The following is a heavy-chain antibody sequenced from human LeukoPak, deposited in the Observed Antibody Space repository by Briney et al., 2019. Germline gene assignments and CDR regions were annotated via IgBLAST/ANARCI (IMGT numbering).Heavy chain of an antibody. CDR3: AKDLQQWLVGDWFDP. Sequence: GGSLRLSCAASGFTFSSYGMHWVRQAPGKGLEWVAVISYDGSNKYYADSVKGRFTISRDNSKNTLYLQMNSLRAEDTAVYYCAKDLQQWLVGDWFDPWGQGTLVTVSS. CDR2: ISYDGSNK. D-gene: IGHD6-19*01. J-gene: IGHJ5*02. V-gene: IGHV3-30*18. CDR1: GFTFSSYG.